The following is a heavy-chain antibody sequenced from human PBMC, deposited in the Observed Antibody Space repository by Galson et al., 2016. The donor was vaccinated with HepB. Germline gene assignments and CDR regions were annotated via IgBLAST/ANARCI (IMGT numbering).Heavy chain of an antibody. CDR1: GYTFSSYG. D-gene: IGHD4-17*01. CDR3: ARVGTFGDYVY. J-gene: IGHJ4*02. Sequence: SVKVSCKASGYTFSSYGISWVRQAPGQGLEWMGWISGYNGNPNYAQKLQGRVTMTTDTSTSTAYMELRSLRSDDSAVYYCARVGTFGDYVYWGQGTLVTVSS. V-gene: IGHV1-18*01. CDR2: ISGYNGNP.